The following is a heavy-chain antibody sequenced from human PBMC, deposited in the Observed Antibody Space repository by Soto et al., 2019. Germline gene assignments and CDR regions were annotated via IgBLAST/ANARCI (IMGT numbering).Heavy chain of an antibody. CDR2: IYYIGST. J-gene: IGHJ5*02. D-gene: IGHD2-2*01. CDR3: ARVLWTNWFDL. V-gene: IGHV4-61*01. CDR1: GGSVSSGNYY. Sequence: PSETLSLTCTVSGGSVSSGNYYWSWIRQPPGKGPEWIGYIYYIGSTNYNPSLKSRVIISVDTSKNQFSLNLSSVTAADTAVYYCARVLWTNWFDLWGQGTQVTVSS.